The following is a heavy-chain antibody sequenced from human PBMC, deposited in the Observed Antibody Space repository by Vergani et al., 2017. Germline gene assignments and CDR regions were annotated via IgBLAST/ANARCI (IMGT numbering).Heavy chain of an antibody. V-gene: IGHV1-69*01. Sequence: QVQLVQSGAEVKKPGSSVKVSCKASGGTFSSYAISWVRQAPGQGLEWMGVIIPIFGTAHYAQKFQGRVTITADESTSTAYMELSSLRSEDTAVYYCARGPSSSSDYYYYMDVWGKGTTVTVSS. CDR3: ARGPSSSSDYYYYMDV. CDR2: IIPIFGTA. J-gene: IGHJ6*03. CDR1: GGTFSSYA. D-gene: IGHD6-6*01.